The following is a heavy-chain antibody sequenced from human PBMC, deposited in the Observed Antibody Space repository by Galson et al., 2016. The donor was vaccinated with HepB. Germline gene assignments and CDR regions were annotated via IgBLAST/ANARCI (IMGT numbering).Heavy chain of an antibody. CDR2: IHHSGSA. CDR1: GGSISPYY. Sequence: ETLSLTCTVSGGSISPYYWSWIRQPPGKGLEWIGYIHHSGSANYNPSLKSRVSISLDTSKNQFSLKLSSVTAADTAVYYCARLFASGRKYDAFDIWGQGTVVTVSS. J-gene: IGHJ3*02. V-gene: IGHV4-59*08. D-gene: IGHD3-10*01. CDR3: ARLFASGRKYDAFDI.